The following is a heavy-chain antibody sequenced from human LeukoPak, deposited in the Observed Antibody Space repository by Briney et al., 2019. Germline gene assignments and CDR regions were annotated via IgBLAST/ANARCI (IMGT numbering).Heavy chain of an antibody. CDR2: ISYDGSNK. CDR3: ARAPAYYYGSGSYYNDAFDI. CDR1: GFTFNDHG. V-gene: IGHV3-30*03. Sequence: GGSLRLSCAASGFTFNDHGMNWVRQAPGKGLEWVAVISYDGSNKYYADSVKGRFTISRDNSKNTLYLQMNSLRAEDTAVYYCARAPAYYYGSGSYYNDAFDIWGQGTMVTVSS. J-gene: IGHJ3*02. D-gene: IGHD3-10*01.